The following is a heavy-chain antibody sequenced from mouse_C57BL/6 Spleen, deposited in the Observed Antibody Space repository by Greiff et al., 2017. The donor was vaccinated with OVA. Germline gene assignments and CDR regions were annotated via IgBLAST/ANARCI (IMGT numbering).Heavy chain of an antibody. CDR1: GYTFTSYW. D-gene: IGHD4-1*02. CDR2: IDPSDSYT. J-gene: IGHJ3*01. CDR3: ATNWDGAY. V-gene: IGHV1-69*01. Sequence: QVQLQQPGAELVMPGASVKLSCKASGYTFTSYWMHWVKQRPGQGLEWIGEIDPSDSYTNYNQKFKGKSTLTVDKSSSTAYMQLSSLTSEDSAVYYWATNWDGAYWGQGTLVTVSA.